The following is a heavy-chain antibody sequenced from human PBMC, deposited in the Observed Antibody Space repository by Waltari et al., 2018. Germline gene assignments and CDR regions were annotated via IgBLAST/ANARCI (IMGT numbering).Heavy chain of an antibody. CDR3: ARGMGDN. V-gene: IGHV3-74*03. CDR1: GFTFGSHW. CDR2: INSDGVIV. D-gene: IGHD3-10*01. J-gene: IGHJ4*02. Sequence: ELQLVESGGGLVQPGGSLRLSCAASGFTFGSHWMHWVRQAPGKGLVWVSRINSDGVIVTYADSVKGRFTISRDNAKNTLYLQMDSLRAEDTAVYYCARGMGDNWGQGTLVTVSS.